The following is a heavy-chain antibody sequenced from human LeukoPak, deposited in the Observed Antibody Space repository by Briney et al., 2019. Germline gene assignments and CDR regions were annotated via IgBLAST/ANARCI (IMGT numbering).Heavy chain of an antibody. Sequence: GGSLRLSCAASGFTVSSNYMSWVRQAPGKGLEWVSVIYSGGSTYYADSVKGRFTISRDNSKNTLYLQMNSLRAEDTAVYYCGGWSELTYYFDYWGQGTLVTVSS. D-gene: IGHD6-19*01. CDR3: GGWSELTYYFDY. CDR1: GFTVSSNY. CDR2: IYSGGST. J-gene: IGHJ4*02. V-gene: IGHV3-53*05.